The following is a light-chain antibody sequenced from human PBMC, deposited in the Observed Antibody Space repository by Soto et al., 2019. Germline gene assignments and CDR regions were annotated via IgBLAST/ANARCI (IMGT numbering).Light chain of an antibody. Sequence: DIVMTQSPLSLPVTLGQPASISCRSSQSLVYSDGNTYLNWFQQRPGQSPRHLIYQVSKRDSGVPDRFSGSGSGTDFTLKISRVEAEDVGVYYCMQGTYWPPWTFGQGTKVDI. CDR1: QSLVYSDGNTY. V-gene: IGKV2-30*01. CDR3: MQGTYWPPWT. J-gene: IGKJ1*01. CDR2: QVS.